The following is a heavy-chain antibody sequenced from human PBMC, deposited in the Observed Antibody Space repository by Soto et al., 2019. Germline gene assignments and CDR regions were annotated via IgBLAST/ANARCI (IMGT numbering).Heavy chain of an antibody. D-gene: IGHD6-19*01. CDR1: GFTFSDYD. CDR2: TSSSGSTI. CDR3: ARDPQSIAVDHSYYYGMDV. J-gene: IGHJ6*02. V-gene: IGHV3-11*01. Sequence: QVELVESGGGLAKPGGSLRLSCAASGFTFSDYDMSWIRQAPGKGLEWVSYTSSSGSTIYYADSVKGRFTMSRDNAQNSMYLHMDSLRVEDTAVYYCARDPQSIAVDHSYYYGMDVWGQGTTVTVSS.